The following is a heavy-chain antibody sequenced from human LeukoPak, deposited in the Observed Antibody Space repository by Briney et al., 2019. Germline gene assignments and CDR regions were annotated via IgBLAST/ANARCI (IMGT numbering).Heavy chain of an antibody. CDR3: ATAHLTGGATVPDY. D-gene: IGHD1-26*01. V-gene: IGHV1-18*01. Sequence: ASVKVSCKASGYTFTSYGISWVRQAPGQGLEWMGWISAYNGNTNYAQKLQGRVTMTEDTSTDTAYMELSSLRSEDTAVYYCATAHLTGGATVPDYWGQGTLVTVSS. J-gene: IGHJ4*02. CDR1: GYTFTSYG. CDR2: ISAYNGNT.